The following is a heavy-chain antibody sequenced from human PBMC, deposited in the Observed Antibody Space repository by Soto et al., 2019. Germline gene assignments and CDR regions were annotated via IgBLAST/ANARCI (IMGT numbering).Heavy chain of an antibody. J-gene: IGHJ4*02. CDR3: TTESWAGPDE. V-gene: IGHV3-15*01. CDR2: IKSKADGGTT. Sequence: EVQLVESGGGFVQPGGSLRLSCAGSGFTFSNPWMSWVRQAPGKGLEWVGRIKSKADGGTTDYAAPVKGRFSISRDDSKTTLYLQMNSLKTEDTAVYFCTTESWAGPDEWGQGTLVTVSS. D-gene: IGHD6-19*01. CDR1: GFTFSNPW.